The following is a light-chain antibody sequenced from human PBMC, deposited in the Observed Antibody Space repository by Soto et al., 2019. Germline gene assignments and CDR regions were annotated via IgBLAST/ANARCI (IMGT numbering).Light chain of an antibody. CDR1: SSDVGGYYY. J-gene: IGLJ1*01. CDR3: SSYTSSNTFYV. V-gene: IGLV2-14*01. Sequence: QSVLPQPASVSGSPGQPITISCTGTSSDVGGYYYVSWYQHHPGKAPKLMIYQVSNRPSGVSNRFSGSKSGNTASLTISGLQAEDEADYYCSSYTSSNTFYVFGTGTKVTVL. CDR2: QVS.